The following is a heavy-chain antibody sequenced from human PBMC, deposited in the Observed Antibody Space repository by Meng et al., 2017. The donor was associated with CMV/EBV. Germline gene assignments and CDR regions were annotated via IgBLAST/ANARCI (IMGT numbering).Heavy chain of an antibody. Sequence: VQVRGSGPGRGKLPETLSLTCTVSGCSISSYYWSWIRQPAGKGLEWIVRIYTSGSTNYNPSLKSRVTMSVDTSKNQFSLKLSSVTAADTAVYYCARDLMNCSSTSCANWFDPWGQGTLVTVSS. J-gene: IGHJ5*02. D-gene: IGHD2-2*01. CDR3: ARDLMNCSSTSCANWFDP. CDR2: IYTSGST. CDR1: GCSISSYY. V-gene: IGHV4-4*07.